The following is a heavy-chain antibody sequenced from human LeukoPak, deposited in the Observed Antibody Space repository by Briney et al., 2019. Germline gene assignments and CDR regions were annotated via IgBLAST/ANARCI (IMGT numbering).Heavy chain of an antibody. J-gene: IGHJ4*02. V-gene: IGHV3-23*01. CDR1: GFTSSSYA. CDR3: AKDFNPIAVAGLFDY. CDR2: ISGSGGST. Sequence: GGSLRLSRAASGFTSSSYAMSWVREAPGKGLERGSAISGSGGSTYYADAVKGRFTISRDNSKNTLYLQMNSLRAEDTAVYYCAKDFNPIAVAGLFDYWGQGTLVTVSS. D-gene: IGHD6-19*01.